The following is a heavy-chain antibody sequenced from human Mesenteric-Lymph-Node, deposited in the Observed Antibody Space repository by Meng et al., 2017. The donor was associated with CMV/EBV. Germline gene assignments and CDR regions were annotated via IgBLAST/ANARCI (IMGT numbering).Heavy chain of an antibody. D-gene: IGHD1-26*01. V-gene: IGHV3-53*01. CDR1: GFTFSSYW. Sequence: GESLKISCVVSGFTFSSYWMAWVRQAPGKGLEWVSVIYSGGSTYYADSVKGRFTISRDNSKNTLYLQMNSLRAEDTAVYYCARDEVGASGWGQGTLVTVSS. CDR2: IYSGGST. CDR3: ARDEVGASG. J-gene: IGHJ4*02.